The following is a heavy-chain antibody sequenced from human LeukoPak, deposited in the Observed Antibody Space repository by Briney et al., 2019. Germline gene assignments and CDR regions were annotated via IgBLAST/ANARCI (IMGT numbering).Heavy chain of an antibody. J-gene: IGHJ4*02. Sequence: PGGSLRLSCAASGFTVSSRYMISVRQASGRGLEWVSVVYDAGDAHYADSVKGRFTISRDNSKSTLYLQMNSLRAEDTAVYYCARAPGPLGYWGQGIVVNV. V-gene: IGHV3-53*01. CDR3: ARAPGPLGY. CDR1: GFTVSSRY. D-gene: IGHD7-27*01. CDR2: VYDAGDA.